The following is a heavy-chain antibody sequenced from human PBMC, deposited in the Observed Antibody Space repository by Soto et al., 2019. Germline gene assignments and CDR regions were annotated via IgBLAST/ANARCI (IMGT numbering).Heavy chain of an antibody. CDR3: ARLSGDSDEL. D-gene: IGHD1-7*01. J-gene: IGHJ4*02. V-gene: IGHV4-31*03. CDR2: IYYSGST. CDR1: GGSISSGGYY. Sequence: SETLSLTCTVSGGSISSGGYYWSGIRQHPGKGLEWIGYIYYSGSTYYNPSLKSRVTISVDTSKNQFSLKLSSVTAADTAVYYCARLSGDSDELWGQGTLVTVSS.